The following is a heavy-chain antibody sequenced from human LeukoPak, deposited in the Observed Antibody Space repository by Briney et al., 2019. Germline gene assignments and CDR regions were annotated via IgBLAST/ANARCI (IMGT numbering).Heavy chain of an antibody. CDR2: INPSGGST. CDR1: GYTFTSYY. CDR3: ARSSSGSYLGDY. Sequence: ASVEVSCKASGYTFTSYYMHWVRQAPGQGLEWMGIINPSGGSTSYAQKFQGRVTMTRDTSTSTVYMELSSLRSEDTAIYYCARSSSGSYLGDYWGQGTLVTVSS. D-gene: IGHD1-26*01. V-gene: IGHV1-46*01. J-gene: IGHJ4*02.